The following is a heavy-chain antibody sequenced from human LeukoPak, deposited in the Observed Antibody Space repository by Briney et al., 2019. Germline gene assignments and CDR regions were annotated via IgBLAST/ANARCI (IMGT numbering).Heavy chain of an antibody. D-gene: IGHD3-3*01. CDR2: ISSGSSAI. J-gene: IGHJ3*02. Sequence: GGSLRLSCAASGFTFSSYSMNWVRQAPGKGLEWVSSISSGSSAIYYADSVKGRFTISRDNAKNSLYLQMNSLRAEDTAVYYCARDYDFWSGYYPHAFDIWGQGTMVTVSS. V-gene: IGHV3-21*01. CDR3: ARDYDFWSGYYPHAFDI. CDR1: GFTFSSYS.